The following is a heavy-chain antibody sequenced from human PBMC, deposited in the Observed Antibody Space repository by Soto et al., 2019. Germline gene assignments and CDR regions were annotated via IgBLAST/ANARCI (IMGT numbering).Heavy chain of an antibody. CDR1: GGSISSGCYY. Sequence: SETLSLTCTVSGGSISSGCYYWSWIRQHPGKGLEWIGDIYHSGSTNYNPSLKSRVTISVDTSKNQFSLKLSSVTAADTAVYYCARGGYDFWSGYPTDAFDIWGQGTMVTVSS. CDR2: IYHSGST. CDR3: ARGGYDFWSGYPTDAFDI. D-gene: IGHD3-3*01. V-gene: IGHV4-31*03. J-gene: IGHJ3*02.